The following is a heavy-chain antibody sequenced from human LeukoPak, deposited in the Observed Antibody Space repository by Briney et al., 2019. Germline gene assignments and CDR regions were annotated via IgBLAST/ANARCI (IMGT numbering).Heavy chain of an antibody. V-gene: IGHV6-1*01. J-gene: IGHJ4*02. Sequence: SQTLSLTCAISGDSVSSNTAAWNWIRQSPSRGLEWLGRTYYRTGWFTDYAVSLESRITITPATSKNQFSLQLNSVTPEDTAVYYCVRDDLGIGVPFDSWGQGNLVTVSS. D-gene: IGHD7-27*01. CDR2: TYYRTGWFT. CDR3: VRDDLGIGVPFDS. CDR1: GDSVSSNTAA.